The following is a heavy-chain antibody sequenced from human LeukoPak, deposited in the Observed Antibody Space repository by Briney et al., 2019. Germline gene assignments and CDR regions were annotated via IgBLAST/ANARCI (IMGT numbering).Heavy chain of an antibody. J-gene: IGHJ4*02. D-gene: IGHD2-15*01. CDR2: IYPGDSDT. V-gene: IGHV5-51*01. CDR1: GYSFFSYW. Sequence: GESLKISCKGSGYSFFSYWIGWVRQMPGKGLEWLGIIYPGDSDTRYGPSFQGQVTISADKSINTAYLQWSSLKASDTAMYYCARPGYCGGGSCCGFDYWGQGTLVTVSS. CDR3: ARPGYCGGGSCCGFDY.